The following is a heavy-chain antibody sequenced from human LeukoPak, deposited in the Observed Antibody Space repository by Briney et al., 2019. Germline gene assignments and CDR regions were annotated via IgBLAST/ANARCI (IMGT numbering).Heavy chain of an antibody. V-gene: IGHV4-59*01. D-gene: IGHD6-25*01. CDR2: IYYSGST. CDR3: ARVLYSSGPYWYFDL. J-gene: IGHJ2*01. Sequence: SETLSLTCTVSGGSISSYYWSWIRQPPGKGLEWIGYIYYSGSTNYNPSLKSRVTISVDTSKNQFSLKLSSVTAADTAVYYCARVLYSSGPYWYFDLWGRGTLVTVSS. CDR1: GGSISSYY.